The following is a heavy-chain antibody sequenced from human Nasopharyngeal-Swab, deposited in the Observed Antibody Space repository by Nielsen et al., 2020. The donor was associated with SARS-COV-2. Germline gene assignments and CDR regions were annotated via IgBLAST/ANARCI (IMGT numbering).Heavy chain of an antibody. J-gene: IGHJ5*02. CDR3: ARGEGIAAAEATYNWFDP. CDR1: GGSFSGYY. D-gene: IGHD6-13*01. V-gene: IGHV4-34*01. CDR2: INHSGST. Sequence: SETLPLTCAVYGGSFSGYYWSWIRQPPGKGLEWIGEINHSGSTNYNPSLKSRVTISVDTSKNQFSLKLSSVTAADTAVYYCARGEGIAAAEATYNWFDPWGQGTLVTVSS.